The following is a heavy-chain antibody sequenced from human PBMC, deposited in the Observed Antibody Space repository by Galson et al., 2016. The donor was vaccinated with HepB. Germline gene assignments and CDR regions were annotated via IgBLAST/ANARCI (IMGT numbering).Heavy chain of an antibody. Sequence: SLRLSCAASGFTFSSYAMHWVRQAPGKGLERVAVISYDGSNKYYADSVKGRFTISRDNSKNTVYLQMNSLRAEDTAVYYCARDLDLVVVPAAIGLSYYYYYGMDVWGQGTTVTVSS. CDR3: ARDLDLVVVPAAIGLSYYYYYGMDV. CDR2: ISYDGSNK. V-gene: IGHV3-30*04. D-gene: IGHD2-2*02. J-gene: IGHJ6*02. CDR1: GFTFSSYA.